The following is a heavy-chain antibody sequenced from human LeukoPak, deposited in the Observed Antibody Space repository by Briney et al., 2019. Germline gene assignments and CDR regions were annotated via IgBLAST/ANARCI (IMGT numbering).Heavy chain of an antibody. CDR2: IWYNGISK. Sequence: GGSLRLSCEVSGFTFRDYGMHWVRQAPGKGLEWVAVIWYNGISKFYADSVRGRFTISRDNSKDTLYLQMNSLRAEDTAVYYCAREKYSSSWYPSGYFDYWGQGTLVTVSS. J-gene: IGHJ4*02. CDR3: AREKYSSSWYPSGYFDY. V-gene: IGHV3-33*01. CDR1: GFTFRDYG. D-gene: IGHD6-13*01.